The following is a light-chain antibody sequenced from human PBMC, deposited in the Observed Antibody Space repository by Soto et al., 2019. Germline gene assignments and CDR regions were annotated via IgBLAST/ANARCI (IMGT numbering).Light chain of an antibody. CDR1: SFNIGAGYD. V-gene: IGLV1-40*01. Sequence: QSVLTQPPSVSGAPGQRVTISCTGSSFNIGAGYDVHWYQHLPGRAPKLLIYGNTNRPSGVPDRFSGSKSGTSASLAITGLQAEDEADYYCLSFDSSLSVVFGGGTKLTVL. CDR3: LSFDSSLSVV. J-gene: IGLJ2*01. CDR2: GNT.